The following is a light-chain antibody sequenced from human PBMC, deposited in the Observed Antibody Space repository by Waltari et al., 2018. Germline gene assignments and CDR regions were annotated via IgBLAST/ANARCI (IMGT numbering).Light chain of an antibody. CDR3: ATWDDSLNGVV. CDR1: RSNIGTNT. V-gene: IGLV1-44*01. J-gene: IGLJ2*01. CDR2: SNK. Sequence: QSVLTQPPSASGTPGQGVTISCSGSRSNIGTNTVNWYQQLPGTAPKVPMYSNKHRPSGCPDRSSGATSGTSASLAVSGLQSEDEGDYYCATWDDSLNGVVFGGGTKLTVL.